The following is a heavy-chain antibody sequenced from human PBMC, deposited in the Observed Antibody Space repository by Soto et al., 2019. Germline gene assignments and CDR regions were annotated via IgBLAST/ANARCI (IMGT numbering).Heavy chain of an antibody. CDR2: ITRNGGTT. CDR1: GFTFSNYA. J-gene: IGHJ4*02. CDR3: ARTGAARAYDY. D-gene: IGHD7-27*01. Sequence: VQLVESGGGLVPPGGSLRLSCAASGFTFSNYAMHWVRQAPGKGMEYVSAITRNGGTTYYVDSVKGRFTIYRDNSKNTVYLQMGSLRDEDMAIYYCARTGAARAYDYWGQGTLVTVSS. V-gene: IGHV3-64*07.